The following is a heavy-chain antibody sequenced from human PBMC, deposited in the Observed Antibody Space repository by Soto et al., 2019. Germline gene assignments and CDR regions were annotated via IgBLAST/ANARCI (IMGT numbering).Heavy chain of an antibody. CDR1: GGSFSGYY. CDR3: ARKIQLRLRP. Sequence: SETLSLTCAVCGGSFSGYYWSWIRQPPGKGLEWIGEINHSGSTNYNPSLKSRVTISVDTSKNQFSLKLSSVTAADTAVYYCARKIQLRLRPWGQGTLVTVYS. V-gene: IGHV4-34*01. CDR2: INHSGST. J-gene: IGHJ5*02. D-gene: IGHD5-18*01.